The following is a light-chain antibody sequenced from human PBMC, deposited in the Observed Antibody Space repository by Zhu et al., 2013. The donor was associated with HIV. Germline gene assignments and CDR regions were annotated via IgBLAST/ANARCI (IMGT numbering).Light chain of an antibody. V-gene: IGLV1-40*01. Sequence: QSVLTQPPSVSGAPGQRVTISCTGSSSNIGAGYDVHWYQQLPGTAPKFLIYGNNNRPSGVPDRFSASKSGTSASLAITGLQAEDEADYYCLSYDNSLSGYYVFGTGTKVSVL. CDR2: GNN. CDR3: LSYDNSLSGYYV. CDR1: SSNIGAGYD. J-gene: IGLJ1*01.